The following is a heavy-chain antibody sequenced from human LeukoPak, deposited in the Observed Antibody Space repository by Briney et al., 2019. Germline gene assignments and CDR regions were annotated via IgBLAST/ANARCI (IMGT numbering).Heavy chain of an antibody. CDR1: GYNFIDHY. J-gene: IGHJ4*02. Sequence: ASVTVSCKASGYNFIDHYIYWLRQAPGQGLERMGWINPNSGATNYAQKFQGRVTITGDTSMNTAHMELSRLTSDDTAMYFCARSVWYSGSYGFDYWGQGTLVRVAS. CDR2: INPNSGAT. V-gene: IGHV1-2*02. CDR3: ARSVWYSGSYGFDY. D-gene: IGHD1-26*01.